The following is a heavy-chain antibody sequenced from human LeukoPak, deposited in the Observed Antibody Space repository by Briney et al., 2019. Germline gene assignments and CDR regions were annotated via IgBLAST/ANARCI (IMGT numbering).Heavy chain of an antibody. CDR1: GGTFSSCA. J-gene: IGHJ6*02. D-gene: IGHD1-1*01. Sequence: SVKVSCKASGGTFSSCAISWVRQAPGQGLEWMGRIIHIFGIANYAQKFQGRVTITADKSTSTAYMELSSLRSEDTAVYYCARDRAGTGTPYYYGMDVWGQGTTLTVSS. V-gene: IGHV1-69*04. CDR3: ARDRAGTGTPYYYGMDV. CDR2: IIHIFGIA.